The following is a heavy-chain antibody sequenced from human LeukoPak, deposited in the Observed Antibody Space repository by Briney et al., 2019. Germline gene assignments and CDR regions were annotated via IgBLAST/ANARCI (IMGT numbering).Heavy chain of an antibody. J-gene: IGHJ4*02. CDR1: GYTFTSYG. Sequence: ASVKVSCKASGYTFTSYGISWVRQAPGQGLEWMGWISAYNGNTNYAQKFQGRVTITADESTSTAYMELSSLRSEDTAVYYCARVLQYYYDSSGYVDWGQGTLVTVSS. V-gene: IGHV1-18*01. CDR3: ARVLQYYYDSSGYVD. D-gene: IGHD3-22*01. CDR2: ISAYNGNT.